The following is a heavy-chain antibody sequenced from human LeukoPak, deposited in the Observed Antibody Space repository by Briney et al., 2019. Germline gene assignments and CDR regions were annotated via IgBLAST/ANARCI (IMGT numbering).Heavy chain of an antibody. J-gene: IGHJ4*02. V-gene: IGHV4-59*01. CDR2: IYHTGST. D-gene: IGHD7-27*01. CDR3: ASRKLGNDY. CDR1: GGSISDYY. Sequence: SETLSLTCTISGGSISDYYWSWIRQSPGKGLEWIGYIYHTGSTSYSPSLKSRVTISADTSQNQFSLKLSSVTAADTAVYYCASRKLGNDYWGQGTLVTVSS.